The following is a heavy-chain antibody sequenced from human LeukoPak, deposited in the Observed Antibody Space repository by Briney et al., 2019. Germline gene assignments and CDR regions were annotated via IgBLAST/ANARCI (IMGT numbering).Heavy chain of an antibody. D-gene: IGHD6-19*01. J-gene: IGHJ4*02. CDR1: GFTFSGYE. CDR2: ISSSGNSI. Sequence: QPGGSLRLSCTASGFTFSGYEMNWVRQAPGKGLEWVSYISSSGNSIYYADSVKGRFTISRDNAKNTLYLQMNSLRAEDTAVYYCARDIAVSGNYFDYWGQGTLVTVSS. CDR3: ARDIAVSGNYFDY. V-gene: IGHV3-48*03.